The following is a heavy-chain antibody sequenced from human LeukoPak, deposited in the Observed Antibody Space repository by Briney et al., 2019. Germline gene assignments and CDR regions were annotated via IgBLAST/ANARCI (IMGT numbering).Heavy chain of an antibody. CDR3: ARDDYSSGSFSPFLY. CDR1: GYTFNFYG. V-gene: IGHV1-18*01. CDR2: ISAYNGNT. D-gene: IGHD3-10*01. Sequence: ASVKVSCKASGYTFNFYGISWVRQAPGQGLEWMGWISAYNGNTNYAQNVQGRVTMTTDTSTTTAYMELRSRRSDDTAVYFCARDDYSSGSFSPFLYWGQGTLVTVSS. J-gene: IGHJ1*01.